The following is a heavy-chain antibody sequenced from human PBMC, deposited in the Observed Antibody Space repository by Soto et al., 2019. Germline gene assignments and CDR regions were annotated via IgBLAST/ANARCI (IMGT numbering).Heavy chain of an antibody. Sequence: ASVKVSCQASGGTLSRYSITWVRQAPGHGLEWIGKIIPIFGIASYAQKFQGRVTITADESTSTAYMELSSLRSDDTGVYYCARDLKYDFWSGTNWFDPWGQGTLVTVSS. D-gene: IGHD3-3*01. CDR1: GGTLSRYS. J-gene: IGHJ5*02. CDR2: IIPIFGIA. CDR3: ARDLKYDFWSGTNWFDP. V-gene: IGHV1-69*13.